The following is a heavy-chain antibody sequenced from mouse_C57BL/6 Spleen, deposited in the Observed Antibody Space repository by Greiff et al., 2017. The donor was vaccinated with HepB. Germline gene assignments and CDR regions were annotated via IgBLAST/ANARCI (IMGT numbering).Heavy chain of an antibody. CDR3: APTYYINRAWFSY. D-gene: IGHD2-5*01. J-gene: IGHJ3*01. CDR2: IHPNSGST. CDR1: GYTFTSYW. V-gene: IGHV1-64*01. Sequence: VQLQQSGAELVKPGASVKLSCKASGYTFTSYWMHWVKQRPGQGLEWIGMIHPNSGSTNYNEKFKSKATLTVYKSSITAYMHLSSLTSEDSAVYYCAPTYYINRAWFSYWGQGTLVTVSA.